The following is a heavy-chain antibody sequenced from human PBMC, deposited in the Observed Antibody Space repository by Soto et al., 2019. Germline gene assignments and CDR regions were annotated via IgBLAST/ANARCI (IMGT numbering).Heavy chain of an antibody. CDR2: ISTDNGNT. CDR1: GYTFTIYG. J-gene: IGHJ6*02. V-gene: IGHV1-18*01. Sequence: GASVKVSCKASGYTFTIYGINWVRQAPGQGLEWMGWISTDNGNTNYAQKLQGRVTMTTDTSTSTAYMELRSLRSDDTAVYYCARALGYSGYAGMDVWGQGTTVTVSS. CDR3: ARALGYSGYAGMDV. D-gene: IGHD5-12*01.